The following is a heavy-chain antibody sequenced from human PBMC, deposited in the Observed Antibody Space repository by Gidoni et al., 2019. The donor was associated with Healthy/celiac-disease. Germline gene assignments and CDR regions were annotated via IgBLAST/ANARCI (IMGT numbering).Heavy chain of an antibody. J-gene: IGHJ6*02. CDR1: GGSISSSSYY. CDR2: IYYSGST. D-gene: IGHD6-6*01. CDR3: ARRGSSLDYYYGMDV. V-gene: IGHV4-39*01. Sequence: QLQLQESGPGLVKPSETLSLTCTVSGGSISSSSYYWGWFRPPPGKGLEWIGSIYYSGSTYYNPALKSRFTISVDTSKNQFSLKLSSVTAADTAVYYCARRGSSLDYYYGMDVWGQGTTVTVSS.